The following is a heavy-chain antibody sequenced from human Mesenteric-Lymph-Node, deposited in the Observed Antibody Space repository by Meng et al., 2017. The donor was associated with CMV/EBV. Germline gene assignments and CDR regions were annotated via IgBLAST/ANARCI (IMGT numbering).Heavy chain of an antibody. J-gene: IGHJ6*02. CDR3: ARDHSGSQDYGMDV. CDR1: GFTFTSYD. Sequence: GGSLRLSCAASGFTFTSYDMHWVRQGTGKGLERVSAIGTAGDTYYPDSVEGRFTISRENAKNSLYLQMNSLRAGDTAVYYCARDHSGSQDYGMDVWGQGTTVTVSS. D-gene: IGHD5-12*01. CDR2: IGTAGDT. V-gene: IGHV3-13*01.